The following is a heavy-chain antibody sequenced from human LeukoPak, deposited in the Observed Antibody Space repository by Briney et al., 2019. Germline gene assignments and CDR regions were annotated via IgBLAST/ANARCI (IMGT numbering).Heavy chain of an antibody. CDR3: VKDQEYSSGWYVGWFDP. V-gene: IGHV3-23*01. CDR1: GFTFSSYA. Sequence: QTGGSLRLSCAASGFTFSSYAMSWVRQTPGKGLEWVSAISGSGGSTYYAESVKGRFTISRDNSKNTLYLQMNSLRAEDTAVYYCVKDQEYSSGWYVGWFDPWGQGTLVTVSS. J-gene: IGHJ5*02. CDR2: ISGSGGST. D-gene: IGHD6-19*01.